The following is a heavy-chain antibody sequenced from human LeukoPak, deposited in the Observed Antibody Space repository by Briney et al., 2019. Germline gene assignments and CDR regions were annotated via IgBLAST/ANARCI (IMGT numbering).Heavy chain of an antibody. J-gene: IGHJ4*02. CDR3: ARLIAGKLTTVTTTYYFDD. CDR1: RGSSSGYY. Sequence: SQTLSLTCAVYRGSSSGYYSSWIRQPPGRGREWVGEIHHSGSTNYNPSLKSRVTISVDTSKNQFSLKLSSVTAADTAVYYCARLIAGKLTTVTTTYYFDDWGQGTLVTVSS. D-gene: IGHD4-17*01. V-gene: IGHV4-34*01. CDR2: IHHSGST.